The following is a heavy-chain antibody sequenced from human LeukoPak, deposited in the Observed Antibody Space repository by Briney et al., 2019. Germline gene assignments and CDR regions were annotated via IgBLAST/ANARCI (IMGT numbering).Heavy chain of an antibody. CDR2: ITPLFGTA. V-gene: IGHV1-69*13. Sequence: SVKVSCKASGGTFSKYTISWVRQRPGQGLEWMGGITPLFGTANYAQKFQGRVTITADESASTAYMELSSLRAEDTAVYYCARSGGCDYWGQGTLVTVSS. J-gene: IGHJ4*02. D-gene: IGHD6-19*01. CDR1: GGTFSKYT. CDR3: ARSGGCDY.